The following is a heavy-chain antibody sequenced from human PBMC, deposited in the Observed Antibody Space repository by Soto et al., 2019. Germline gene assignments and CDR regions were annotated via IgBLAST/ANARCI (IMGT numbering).Heavy chain of an antibody. CDR2: VSSSSSTI. D-gene: IGHD3-22*01. CDR3: ARDRRYYYDSSGAGYYYYGMDV. CDR1: GFTFSSYS. V-gene: IGHV3-48*02. Sequence: PGGSLRLSCAASGFTFSSYSMNWVRQAPGKGLEWVSYVSSSSSTIYYADSVKGRFTTSRDNAKNSLYLQMNSLRDEDTAVYYCARDRRYYYDSSGAGYYYYGMDVWGQGTTVTVSS. J-gene: IGHJ6*02.